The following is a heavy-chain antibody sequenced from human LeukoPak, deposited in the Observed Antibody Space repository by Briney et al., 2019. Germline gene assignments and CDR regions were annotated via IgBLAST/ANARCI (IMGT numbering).Heavy chain of an antibody. CDR1: GVSISAYY. CDR3: ARKDGDF. V-gene: IGHV4-4*07. CDR2: IYTSGIT. J-gene: IGHJ4*02. Sequence: SETLSLTCTVSGVSISAYYWTWIRQPAGKGLEWIGRIYTSGITNYNPSLESRLTMSLDTSKNQISLRLSSVTAADTAVYYCARKDGDFWGQGALVTVSS.